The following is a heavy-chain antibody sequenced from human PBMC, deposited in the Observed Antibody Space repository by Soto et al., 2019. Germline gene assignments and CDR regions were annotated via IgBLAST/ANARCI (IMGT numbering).Heavy chain of an antibody. CDR1: GVSISSGPYS. V-gene: IGHV4-39*01. D-gene: IGHD2-15*01. J-gene: IGHJ6*02. CDR3: ARLAGYCSGMTCYGYYGMDV. CDR2: FHYSGRT. Sequence: SETLSLSCTVSGVSISSGPYSWGWIRQPPGKGLEWIGTFHYSGRTYYSPSLESRVTISVDTSKNQFSLKVSSVTAADTAVFYCARLAGYCSGMTCYGYYGMDVWGQGTTVTVFS.